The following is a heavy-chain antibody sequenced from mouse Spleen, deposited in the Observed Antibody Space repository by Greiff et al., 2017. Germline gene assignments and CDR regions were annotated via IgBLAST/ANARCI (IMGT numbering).Heavy chain of an antibody. CDR2: INPSSGYT. V-gene: IGHV1-7*01. D-gene: IGHD2-10*02. J-gene: IGHJ2*01. CDR3: ARGRYGNYYYFDY. Sequence: QVHVKQSGAELAKPGASVKLSCKASGYTFTSYWMHWVKQRPGQGLEWIGYINPSSGYTKYNQKFKDKATLTADKSSSTAYMQLSSLTYEDSAVYYCARGRYGNYYYFDYWGQGTTLTVSS. CDR1: GYTFTSYW.